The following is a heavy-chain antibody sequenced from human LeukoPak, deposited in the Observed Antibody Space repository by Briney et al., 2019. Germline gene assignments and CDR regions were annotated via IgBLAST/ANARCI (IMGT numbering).Heavy chain of an antibody. D-gene: IGHD6-13*01. V-gene: IGHV4-34*01. CDR1: GGSFSGYY. CDR2: MNDSGRT. CDR3: ARECVAAAGTLDYYYYMDV. J-gene: IGHJ6*03. Sequence: SETLSLTCAVYGGSFSGYYWRWVSQPPGKGREGIGEMNDSGRTYYNPSLKSRVTISVDTSKNQFSLKLSSVTAADTAVYYCARECVAAAGTLDYYYYMDVWGKGTTVTVSS.